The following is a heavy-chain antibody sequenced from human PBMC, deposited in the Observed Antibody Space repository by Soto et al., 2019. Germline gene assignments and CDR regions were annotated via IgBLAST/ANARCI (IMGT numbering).Heavy chain of an antibody. D-gene: IGHD3-10*01. CDR2: IYHSGST. V-gene: IGHV4-4*02. CDR3: ARWLPSSGFDY. CDR1: GGSISSSNW. J-gene: IGHJ4*02. Sequence: PSETLSLTCAVSGGSISSSNWWSWVRQPPGKGLEWIGEIYHSGSTNYHPSLQRRVTISVDKSKNQFSLKLSSVTAADTAVYYCARWLPSSGFDYWGQGTLLTISS.